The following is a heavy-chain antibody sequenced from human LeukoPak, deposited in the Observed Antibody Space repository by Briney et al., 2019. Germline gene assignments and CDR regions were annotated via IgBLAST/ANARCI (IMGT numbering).Heavy chain of an antibody. Sequence: GGSLRLSSAASGFTVSSNYMSWVRQAPGKGLEWVSVIYSGGSTYYADSVKGRFTISRDNSKNTLYLQMNSLRAEDTAVYYCASLQWLAHFDYWGQGTLVTVSS. CDR2: IYSGGST. J-gene: IGHJ4*02. CDR3: ASLQWLAHFDY. CDR1: GFTVSSNY. V-gene: IGHV3-53*01. D-gene: IGHD6-19*01.